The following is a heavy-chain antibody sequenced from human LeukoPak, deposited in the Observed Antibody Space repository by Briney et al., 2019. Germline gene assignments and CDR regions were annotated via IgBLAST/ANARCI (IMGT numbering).Heavy chain of an antibody. CDR2: SSGSTGYI. D-gene: IGHD3-10*01. V-gene: IGHV3-21*01. Sequence: GVSVRLSCAASGFRLSSFCMIWVLRAPGPGLECGSSSSGSTGYIYYADSVKGPFTISRDNAKNSLYLQMNSLRAEDTAVYYCARAIYGSGSYYDAFDIWGQGTMVTVSS. CDR3: ARAIYGSGSYYDAFDI. CDR1: GFRLSSFC. J-gene: IGHJ3*02.